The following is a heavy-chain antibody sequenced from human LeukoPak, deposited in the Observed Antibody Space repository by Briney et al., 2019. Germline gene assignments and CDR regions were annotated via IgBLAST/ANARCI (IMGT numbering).Heavy chain of an antibody. CDR3: ARARGEPPGDYYYYYMDV. CDR1: GYTSINSY. CDR2: INPSGGST. D-gene: IGHD3-16*01. Sequence: ASVKVSCKASGYTSINSYMHWVRQTPGQGLEWMAIINPSGGSTTYAQKFQGRVTMTRDMSTSTVYMELSSPKSEDTAVYYCARARGEPPGDYYYYYMDVWGKGTTVTVSS. V-gene: IGHV1-46*01. J-gene: IGHJ6*03.